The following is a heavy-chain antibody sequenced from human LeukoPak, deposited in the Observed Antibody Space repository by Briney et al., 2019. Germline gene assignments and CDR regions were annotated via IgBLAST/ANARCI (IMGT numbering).Heavy chain of an antibody. J-gene: IGHJ4*02. CDR2: IRSKTDGGTT. CDR1: GFTFSNAW. Sequence: GGSLRLSCAASGFTFSNAWMSWVRQAPGKGLEWVGRIRSKTDGGTTDYAAPVKGRLTISRDDSKNTLYLQMNSLKTEDTAVYYCTTAISMFRGVITDYWGQGTLVSVSS. V-gene: IGHV3-15*01. CDR3: TTAISMFRGVITDY. D-gene: IGHD3-10*01.